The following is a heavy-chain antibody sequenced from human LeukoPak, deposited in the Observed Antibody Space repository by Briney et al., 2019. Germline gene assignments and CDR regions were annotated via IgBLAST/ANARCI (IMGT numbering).Heavy chain of an antibody. D-gene: IGHD3-22*01. J-gene: IGHJ4*02. CDR2: ISGSGDNT. V-gene: IGHV3-23*01. Sequence: GGSLRLSCAASGFTFSSYAMSWVRQAPGKGLEWVSGISGSGDNTYYADSVKGRFTISRDNPKNTLYVQVNSLGTEDTAAYYCAKGSYYDSSGSFYFDYWGQGTLVTVSS. CDR3: AKGSYYDSSGSFYFDY. CDR1: GFTFSSYA.